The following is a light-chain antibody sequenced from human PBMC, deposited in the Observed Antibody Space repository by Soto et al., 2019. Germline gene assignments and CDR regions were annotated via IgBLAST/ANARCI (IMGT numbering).Light chain of an antibody. CDR2: AAS. J-gene: IGKJ5*01. CDR3: QQSFSTPQVT. V-gene: IGKV1-39*01. CDR1: QSISNY. Sequence: DIRMTQSPSSLSASVGDRVTITCRASQSISNYINWYQQTPGKAPKLLIYAASSLQSGVPSRFSGSGSGTDFTLTISSLQPGDFATYYCQQSFSTPQVTFGQGTRLEIK.